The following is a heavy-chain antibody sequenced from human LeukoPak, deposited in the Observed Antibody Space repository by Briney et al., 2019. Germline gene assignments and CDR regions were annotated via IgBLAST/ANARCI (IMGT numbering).Heavy chain of an antibody. CDR2: IRSKAYGGTT. Sequence: GGSLRLSCTASGFTFGDYAMSWVRQAPGKGLEWVGFIRSKAYGGTTEYAASVKGRFTISRDDSKSIAYLQMNSLKTEDTAVYYCTTETWFDPWGQGTLVTVSS. V-gene: IGHV3-49*04. J-gene: IGHJ5*02. CDR1: GFTFGDYA. CDR3: TTETWFDP.